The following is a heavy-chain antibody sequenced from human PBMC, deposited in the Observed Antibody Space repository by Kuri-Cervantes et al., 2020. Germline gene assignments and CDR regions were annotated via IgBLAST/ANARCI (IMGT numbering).Heavy chain of an antibody. CDR1: GGTFSSYT. CDR3: ARGNCGGDCSIDY. CDR2: IIPILGIA. D-gene: IGHD2-21*02. V-gene: IGHV1-69*02. J-gene: IGHJ4*02. Sequence: SVKVSCKASGGTFSSYTISWVRQAPGQGLEWMGRIIPILGIANYAQKFQGRVTITADKSTSTAYMELRSLRSEDTAVYYCARGNCGGDCSIDYWGQGTLVTVSS.